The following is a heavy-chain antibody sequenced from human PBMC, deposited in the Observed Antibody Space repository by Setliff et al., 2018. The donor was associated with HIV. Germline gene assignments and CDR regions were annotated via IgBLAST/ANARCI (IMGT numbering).Heavy chain of an antibody. V-gene: IGHV4-61*09. CDR3: ARSLLPSITVAGTIGY. J-gene: IGHJ4*02. Sequence: PSETLSLTCTVSGGSISSGTYFWSWTRQPAGKGLEWIGHIHTSGNANYNPSLNSRVTISVDTSKNHFSLKLSSVTAADTAVYYCARSLLPSITVAGTIGYWGQGSLVTVSS. D-gene: IGHD6-19*01. CDR2: IHTSGNA. CDR1: GGSISSGTYF.